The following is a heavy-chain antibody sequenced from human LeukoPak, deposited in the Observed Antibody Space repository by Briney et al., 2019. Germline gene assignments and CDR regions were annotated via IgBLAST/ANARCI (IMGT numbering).Heavy chain of an antibody. J-gene: IGHJ3*02. CDR2: IYYSGST. V-gene: IGHV4-59*08. Sequence: SETLSLTCTVSGGSISSYYWSWIRQPPGKGLEWIGYIYYSGSTNYNPSLKSRVTISVDTSKNQFSLKLSSVTAADTAVYYCARHPPPIRYCSSTSCYFSDDDAFDIWGQGTMVTVSS. CDR1: GGSISSYY. D-gene: IGHD2-2*01. CDR3: ARHPPPIRYCSSTSCYFSDDDAFDI.